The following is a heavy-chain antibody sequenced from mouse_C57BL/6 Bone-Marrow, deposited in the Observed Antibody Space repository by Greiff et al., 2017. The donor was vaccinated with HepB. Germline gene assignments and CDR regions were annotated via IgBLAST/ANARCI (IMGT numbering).Heavy chain of an antibody. J-gene: IGHJ3*01. Sequence: VQLKQSGPELVKPGASVKIPCKASGYTFTDYNMDWVKQSHGKSLEWIGDINPNNGGTIYNQKFKGKATLTVDKSSSTAYMELRSLTSEDTAVYYCARSGTTVVATPFAYWGQGTLVTVSA. CDR2: INPNNGGT. CDR1: GYTFTDYN. CDR3: ARSGTTVVATPFAY. V-gene: IGHV1-18*01. D-gene: IGHD1-1*01.